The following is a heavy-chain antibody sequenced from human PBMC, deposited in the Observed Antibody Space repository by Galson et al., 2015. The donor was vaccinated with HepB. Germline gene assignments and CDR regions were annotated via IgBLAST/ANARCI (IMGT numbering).Heavy chain of an antibody. CDR2: IRSKAYGGTT. CDR3: TGDRKGGYGPFDY. CDR1: GFTFGDYT. D-gene: IGHD5-12*01. V-gene: IGHV3-49*03. J-gene: IGHJ4*02. Sequence: SLRLSCATSGFTFGDYTMSWFRQAPGKGLEWVGFIRSKAYGGTTEYVASVKGRFTISRHDSKSIAYLQMNSLKTEDTAVYYCTGDRKGGYGPFDYWGQGTLVTVSS.